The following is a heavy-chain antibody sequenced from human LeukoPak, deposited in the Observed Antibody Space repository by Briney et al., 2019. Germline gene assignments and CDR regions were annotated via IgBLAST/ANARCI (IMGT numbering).Heavy chain of an antibody. D-gene: IGHD5-24*01. CDR2: IYSSGST. V-gene: IGHV4-59*01. CDR3: ARDSNGYNGFDY. J-gene: IGHJ4*02. Sequence: SETLSLTCTVSGGSITNYYWSWIRQPPGKGLEWIGYIYSSGSTNYNPSLKSRVAISLDTSKNQFSLKLSSVTAADTAVYYCARDSNGYNGFDYWGQGTLVTVSS. CDR1: GGSITNYY.